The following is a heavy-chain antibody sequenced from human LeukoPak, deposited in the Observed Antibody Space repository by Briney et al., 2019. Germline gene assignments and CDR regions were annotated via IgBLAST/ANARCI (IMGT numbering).Heavy chain of an antibody. CDR2: IIPIFGTA. J-gene: IGHJ4*02. CDR3: ASTSSGYLLDY. CDR1: GGTFSSYA. Sequence: ASVKVSCKASGGTFSSYAISWGRQAPGQGLEWMGGIIPIFGTANYAQKFQCIVTITTDESTSTAYMELSSLRSEDTAVYYCASTSSGYLLDYWGQGTLVTVSS. V-gene: IGHV1-69*05. D-gene: IGHD3-22*01.